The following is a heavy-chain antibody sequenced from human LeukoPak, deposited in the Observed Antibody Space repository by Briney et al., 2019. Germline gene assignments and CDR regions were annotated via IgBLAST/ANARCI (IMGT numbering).Heavy chain of an antibody. Sequence: SGGSLRLSCAASGFTFSSYAMQWVRQAPGKGLEWVAGISYDGSNKYYADSVKGRFTISRDNSKNTRHVQMPSLRAADTAVYYCANDPGWFGEDKNWYFDLWRRGTLVTVSS. CDR1: GFTFSSYA. J-gene: IGHJ2*01. CDR2: ISYDGSNK. V-gene: IGHV3-30-3*02. CDR3: ANDPGWFGEDKNWYFDL. D-gene: IGHD3-10*01.